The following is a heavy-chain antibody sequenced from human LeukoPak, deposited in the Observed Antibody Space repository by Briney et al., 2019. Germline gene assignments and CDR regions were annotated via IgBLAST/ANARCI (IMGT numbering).Heavy chain of an antibody. D-gene: IGHD3-22*01. J-gene: IGHJ2*01. CDR1: GGSFSSYS. Sequence: SETLSLTCALYGGSFSSYSWSWTWIRQTPEKGLEWIGEIIEKGNANYNPSLKSRVTIDLDTSKNQFSLKLTSMTAADTAMYYCASGYYPPRWYFDLWGRGTLVTVSS. CDR3: ASGYYPPRWYFDL. CDR2: IIEKGNA. V-gene: IGHV4-34*12.